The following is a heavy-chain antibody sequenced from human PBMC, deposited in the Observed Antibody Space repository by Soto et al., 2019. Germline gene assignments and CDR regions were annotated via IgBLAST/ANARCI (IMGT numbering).Heavy chain of an antibody. CDR2: IYSSGGT. Sequence: GGSLRLSCAASGFTVSSNYMTWVRQAPGKGLEWVSVIYSSGGTYYADSVKGRFTVSRDNSKNTLYLQMNSLRAEDTAVYYCARMIDYVSYWGQGALVTVPQ. J-gene: IGHJ4*02. CDR3: ARMIDYVSY. CDR1: GFTVSSNY. V-gene: IGHV3-66*01. D-gene: IGHD4-17*01.